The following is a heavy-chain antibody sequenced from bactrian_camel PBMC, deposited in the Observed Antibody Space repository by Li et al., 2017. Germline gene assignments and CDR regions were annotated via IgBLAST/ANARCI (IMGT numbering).Heavy chain of an antibody. CDR1: GDLVRKYC. J-gene: IGHJ4*01. Sequence: HVQLVESGGGSVQAGGSLKLSCAASGDLVRKYCMGWFRQVPGKERDLVSRINTDGTTTYADSVKGRFTISKDNAKNTLYLQMNSLKPEDTAVYYCAADPSRELWVGYPPYKYWGQGTQVTVS. V-gene: IGHV3S53*01. D-gene: IGHD5*01. CDR2: INTDGTT. CDR3: AADPSRELWVGYPPYKY.